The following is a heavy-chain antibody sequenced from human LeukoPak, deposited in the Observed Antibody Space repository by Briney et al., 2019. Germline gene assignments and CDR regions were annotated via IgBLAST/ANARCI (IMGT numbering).Heavy chain of an antibody. CDR1: GFTFSNYG. D-gene: IGHD3-9*01. J-gene: IGHJ6*03. Sequence: GRSLRLSCEASGFTFSNYGIHWVRQTPGKGLEWVAAISSDGVEKHYADSVKGRFTISRDNSKSTVYLQMNSLRAEDTALYYCAREDHYDILTGYSPLEYYFYYMDVWGKGTTVTVSS. CDR3: AREDHYDILTGYSPLEYYFYYMDV. V-gene: IGHV3-30*04. CDR2: ISSDGVEK.